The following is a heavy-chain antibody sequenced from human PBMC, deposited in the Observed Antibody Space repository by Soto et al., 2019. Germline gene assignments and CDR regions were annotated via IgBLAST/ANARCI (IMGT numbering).Heavy chain of an antibody. CDR3: AKDLGRGTTGTTAYYGMDV. CDR1: GFTFSSYA. J-gene: IGHJ6*02. V-gene: IGHV3-23*01. D-gene: IGHD1-1*01. Sequence: EVQLLESGGGLVQPGGSLRLSCAASGFTFSSYAMSWVRQAPGKGLEWVSGISGSGGTTYYADSVKGRFTISRDNSKITLYLQMNSLRAEDTAVYYCAKDLGRGTTGTTAYYGMDVWGQGTTVTVSS. CDR2: ISGSGGTT.